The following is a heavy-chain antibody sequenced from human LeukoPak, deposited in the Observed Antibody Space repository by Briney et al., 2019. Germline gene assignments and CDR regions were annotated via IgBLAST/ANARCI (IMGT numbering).Heavy chain of an antibody. V-gene: IGHV3-21*01. J-gene: IGHJ4*02. CDR1: GFTFSSYS. CDR2: ISSSSSYI. D-gene: IGHD3-22*01. CDR3: AKGAYYYDSSGQYYFDY. Sequence: GGSLRLSCAASGFTFSSYSMNWVRQAPGKGLEWVSFISSSSSYIYYADSVKGRFTISRDNSKNTLYLQMNSLRAEDTAVYYCAKGAYYYDSSGQYYFDYWGQGTLVTVSS.